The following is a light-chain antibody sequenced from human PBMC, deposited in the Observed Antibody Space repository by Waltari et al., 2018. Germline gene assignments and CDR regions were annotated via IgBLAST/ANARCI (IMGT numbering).Light chain of an antibody. V-gene: IGKV1-39*01. J-gene: IGKJ1*01. CDR2: AAT. Sequence: DIQMTQSPSSLSASVGDRVTITCRASQGNNIYLNWYQQKPGQAPKLLIHAATGLQNGVPSRVRCSGIGTKFSLTLSSLQTEDFATYYCQQTSNTPPTFGPGTKVEIK. CDR1: QGNNIY. CDR3: QQTSNTPPT.